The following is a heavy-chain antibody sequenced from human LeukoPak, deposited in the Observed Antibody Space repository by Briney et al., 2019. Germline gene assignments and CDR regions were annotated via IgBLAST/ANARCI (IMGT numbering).Heavy chain of an antibody. CDR2: ISSSSSYI. D-gene: IGHD3-3*01. CDR1: GFTFSSYG. V-gene: IGHV3-21*01. CDR3: ARDEVITIFGVPYDY. J-gene: IGHJ4*02. Sequence: GGSLRLSCAASGFTFSSYGMHWVRQAPGKGLEWVSSISSSSSYIYYADSVKGRFTISRDNAKNSLYLQMNSLRAEDTAVYYCARDEVITIFGVPYDYWGQGTLVTVSS.